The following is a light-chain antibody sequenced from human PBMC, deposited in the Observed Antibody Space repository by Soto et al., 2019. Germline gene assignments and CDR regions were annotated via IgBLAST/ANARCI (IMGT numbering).Light chain of an antibody. CDR2: GAS. J-gene: IGKJ4*01. V-gene: IGKV3-20*01. CDR1: QSVSNNY. Sequence: EILMTQSPGTLSLSPGERATLSCRASQSVSNNYLAWYQQKPGQAPRLLIYGASNRATGIPDRFSGSGSGTDFTLTISRLEPEDFAVYYCQQYGSSPLTFGGGTKVDI. CDR3: QQYGSSPLT.